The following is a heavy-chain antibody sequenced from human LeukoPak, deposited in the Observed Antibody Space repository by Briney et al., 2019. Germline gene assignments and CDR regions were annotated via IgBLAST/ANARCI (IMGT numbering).Heavy chain of an antibody. J-gene: IGHJ6*03. Sequence: GGSLRLSCAASGFTVSSNYMSWVRQAPGKGLEWVSVIYSGGSTYYADSVKGRFTISRDNSKNTLYLQMNSLRAEDAAVYYCARDSWNYVPYYYYYMDVWGKGTTVTVSS. CDR2: IYSGGST. D-gene: IGHD1-7*01. CDR1: GFTVSSNY. V-gene: IGHV3-53*01. CDR3: ARDSWNYVPYYYYYMDV.